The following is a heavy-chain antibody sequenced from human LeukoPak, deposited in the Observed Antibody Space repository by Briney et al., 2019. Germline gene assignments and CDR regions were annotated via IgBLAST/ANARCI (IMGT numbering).Heavy chain of an antibody. CDR1: GFTFSSYG. Sequence: GGSLRLSCAASGFTFSSYGVHWVRQAPGKGLEWVAVISYDGSYKSYADSVKGRFTISRDNSKNTLYLQMNSLRAEGTAVYYCAKDWGTSQYYFDYWGQGTLVTVSS. V-gene: IGHV3-30*18. J-gene: IGHJ4*02. CDR3: AKDWGTSQYYFDY. CDR2: ISYDGSYK. D-gene: IGHD3-16*01.